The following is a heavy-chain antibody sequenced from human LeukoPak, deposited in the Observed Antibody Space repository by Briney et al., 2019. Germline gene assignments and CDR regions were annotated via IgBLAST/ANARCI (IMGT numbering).Heavy chain of an antibody. CDR3: ARDGGVPAAHHFDY. J-gene: IGHJ4*02. CDR2: ISSSGGST. Sequence: GGSLRLSCAASGFTFSTYAMGWVRQAPGKGLEWVSTISSSGGSTYYADSVKGRFTISRDSSKNTLYLQMNSLRVEDTAVYYCARDGGVPAAHHFDYWGQGTLVTVSS. V-gene: IGHV3-23*01. D-gene: IGHD2-2*01. CDR1: GFTFSTYA.